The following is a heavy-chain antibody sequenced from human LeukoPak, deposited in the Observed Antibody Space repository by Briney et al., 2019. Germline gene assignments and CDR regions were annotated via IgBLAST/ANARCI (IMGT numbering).Heavy chain of an antibody. Sequence: PSETLSLTCGVYGGSFSGYYWTWIRQPPGKGLEWIGEINHSGSTNYNPSLKSRVTISVDTSKNQFSLKLSSVTAADTAVYYCASQPDGRSPDAFDIWGQGTMVTVSP. CDR1: GGSFSGYY. D-gene: IGHD2-15*01. CDR2: INHSGST. J-gene: IGHJ3*02. CDR3: ASQPDGRSPDAFDI. V-gene: IGHV4-34*01.